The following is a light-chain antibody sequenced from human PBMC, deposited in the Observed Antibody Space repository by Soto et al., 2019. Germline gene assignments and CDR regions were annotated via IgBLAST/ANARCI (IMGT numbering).Light chain of an antibody. V-gene: IGKV3-20*01. CDR3: QQYGSSRT. CDR1: QSVSSSY. Sequence: ETVMTQSPGTLSVSLGERATLSCRASQSVSSSYLAWYQQKPGQAPSLLIYGASSRATGIPDRFSGSGSGTDSTLTISRMEPEDFAVYYCQQYGSSRTFGQGTRWIS. CDR2: GAS. J-gene: IGKJ1*01.